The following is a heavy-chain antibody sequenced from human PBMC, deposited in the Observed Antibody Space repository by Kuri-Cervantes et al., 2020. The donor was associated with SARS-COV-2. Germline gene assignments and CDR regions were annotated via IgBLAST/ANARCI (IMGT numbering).Heavy chain of an antibody. CDR3: VRSFDH. V-gene: IGHV3-30*02. J-gene: IGHJ4*02. Sequence: GESLKISCAASGFTFSSYGMNWVRQAPGKGLEWVAFIRYDGSNKYYADSVKGRFTISRDNSKNTLYLQMNSLRAEDTAVYYCVRSFDHWGQGHLVTVSS. CDR1: GFTFSSYG. CDR2: IRYDGSNK.